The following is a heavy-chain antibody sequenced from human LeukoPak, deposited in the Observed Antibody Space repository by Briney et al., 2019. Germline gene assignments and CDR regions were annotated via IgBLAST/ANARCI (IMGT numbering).Heavy chain of an antibody. D-gene: IGHD5-24*01. CDR1: GYSFSTYW. V-gene: IGHV5-51*01. J-gene: IGHJ4*02. Sequence: GEALKISCEGLGYSFSTYWSAWVRQRPGKGLEWMGIIYPDGSETRYDPYFEGQVTISADRSTSTAYLQWSSLRASDTAMYYCARASRDGYNQNFDHWGQGTLVTVSS. CDR2: IYPDGSET. CDR3: ARASRDGYNQNFDH.